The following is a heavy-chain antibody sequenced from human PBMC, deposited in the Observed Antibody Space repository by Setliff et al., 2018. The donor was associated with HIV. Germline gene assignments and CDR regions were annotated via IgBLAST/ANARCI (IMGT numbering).Heavy chain of an antibody. CDR2: ISGTSGTM. D-gene: IGHD3-16*02. J-gene: IGHJ6*03. V-gene: IGHV3-48*01. Sequence: GGSLRLSCAASGFTFSSYWMHWVRQAPGRGLEWVSYISGTSGTMYYADSVKGRFTISRDNAKNSLFLQMNSLTAEDTAVYYCARDPRASYLSYYYYHYLDVWGKGTTVTVSS. CDR3: ARDPRASYLSYYYYHYLDV. CDR1: GFTFSSYW.